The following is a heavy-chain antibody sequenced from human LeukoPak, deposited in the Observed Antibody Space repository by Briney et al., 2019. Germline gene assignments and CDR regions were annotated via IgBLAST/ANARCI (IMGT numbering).Heavy chain of an antibody. CDR3: AELGITMIGGV. CDR2: IFSSGSTI. D-gene: IGHD3-10*02. J-gene: IGHJ6*04. CDR1: GFIFSSYE. V-gene: IGHV3-48*03. Sequence: GGSLRLSCAASGFIFSSYEMNWVRQAPGKGLEWVSYIFSSGSTIYYADSVKGRFTISRDNVKNSLYLQMNSLRAEDTAVYYCAELGITMIGGVWGKGTTVTISS.